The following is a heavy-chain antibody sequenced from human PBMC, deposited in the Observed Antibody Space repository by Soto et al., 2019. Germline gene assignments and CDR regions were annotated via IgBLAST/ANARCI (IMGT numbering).Heavy chain of an antibody. J-gene: IGHJ3*02. CDR1: GFTFSDYY. D-gene: IGHD2-15*01. CDR3: ARQRQYCSGGSCDTLDAFDI. CDR2: ISSSGSTI. Sequence: QVQLVESGGGLVKPGGSLRLSCAASGFTFSDYYMSWIRQAPGKGLEWVSYISSSGSTIYYADSVKGRFTISRDNAKNSLYLQMNSLRAEDTAVYYGARQRQYCSGGSCDTLDAFDIWGQGTMVTVSS. V-gene: IGHV3-11*01.